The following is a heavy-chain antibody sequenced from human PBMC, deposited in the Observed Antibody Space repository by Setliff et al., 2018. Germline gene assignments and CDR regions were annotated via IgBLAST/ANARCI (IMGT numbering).Heavy chain of an antibody. CDR1: GGSINGYY. Sequence: SETLSLTCTVSGGSINGYYWNWMRQSPGKGLEWIGFIGYSGGTYYNPSLNSRVTISVDMSKNQFSLRLSSVTAADTAVYFCARWGESRGGPDWHAFDIWGQGTVVTVSS. CDR3: ARWGESRGGPDWHAFDI. J-gene: IGHJ3*02. V-gene: IGHV4-59*01. D-gene: IGHD3-16*01. CDR2: IGYSGGT.